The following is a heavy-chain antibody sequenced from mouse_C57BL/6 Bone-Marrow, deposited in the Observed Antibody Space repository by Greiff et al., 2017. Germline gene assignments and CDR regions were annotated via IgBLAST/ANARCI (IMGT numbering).Heavy chain of an antibody. D-gene: IGHD1-1*01. CDR3: TIYYYGSSYGYYYAMDY. V-gene: IGHV1-5*01. CDR2: IYPGNSDT. CDR1: GYTFTSYW. Sequence: EVQLQESGTVLARPGASVKMSCKTSGYTFTSYWMHWVKQRPGQGLEWIGAIYPGNSDTSYNQKFKGKAKLTAVTSASTAYMELSSLTNEDSAVYYCTIYYYGSSYGYYYAMDYWGQGTSVTVSS. J-gene: IGHJ4*01.